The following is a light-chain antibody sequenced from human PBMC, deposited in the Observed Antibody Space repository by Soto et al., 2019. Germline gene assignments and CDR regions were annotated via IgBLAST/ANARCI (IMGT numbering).Light chain of an antibody. V-gene: IGLV2-14*01. J-gene: IGLJ2*01. CDR1: SNDIGAYRF. CDR3: SSYTRSTTLV. Sequence: QLVLTQPASVSGSPGQSIAISCTGTSNDIGAYRFVSWYQQHPGKAPKLIIYDVNSRPSGVSDRFSGSKSGNTASLAISGLQADDESDYYCSSYTRSTTLVFGGGTKVTVL. CDR2: DVN.